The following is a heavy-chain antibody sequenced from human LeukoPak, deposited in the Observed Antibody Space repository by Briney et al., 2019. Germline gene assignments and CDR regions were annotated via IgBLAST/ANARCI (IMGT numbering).Heavy chain of an antibody. D-gene: IGHD6-6*01. V-gene: IGHV4-4*07. J-gene: IGHJ4*02. CDR1: GGSISSYY. CDR2: IYTSGST. Sequence: PSETLSLTCTVSGGSISSYYLSWIRQPAGKGLEWIGRIYTSGSTNYNPSLKSRVTMSVDKSKNQFSLKLSSVTAADTAVYYCARQEYSRSSGPYYFDYWGQGTLVTVSS. CDR3: ARQEYSRSSGPYYFDY.